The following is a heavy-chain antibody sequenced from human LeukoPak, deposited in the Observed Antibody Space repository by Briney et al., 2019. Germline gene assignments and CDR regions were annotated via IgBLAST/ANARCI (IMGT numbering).Heavy chain of an antibody. D-gene: IGHD2-2*01. CDR3: AKDGPDIVVVPAAQHYYYYMGV. J-gene: IGHJ6*03. Sequence: HPGGSLRLSCAASGFTFSGYCMHWVRQAPGKGLEWVSGINRNGSSTSYADSVKGRFTISRDNSKNSPYLQMNSLSAEDTAVYYCAKDGPDIVVVPAAQHYYYYMGVWGKGNTTTIS. CDR1: GFTFSGYC. CDR2: INRNGSST. V-gene: IGHV3-74*01.